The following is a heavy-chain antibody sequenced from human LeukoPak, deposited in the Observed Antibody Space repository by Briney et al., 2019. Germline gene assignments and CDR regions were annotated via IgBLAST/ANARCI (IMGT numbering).Heavy chain of an antibody. D-gene: IGHD1-26*01. CDR2: IYYSGST. J-gene: IGHJ3*02. CDR3: ARGVGADDDAFDI. V-gene: IGHV4-59*01. Sequence: SETLSLTCTVSGGSISSYYWSWIRQPPGKGQEWIGYIYYSGSTNYNPSLKSRVTISVDTSKNQFSLKLSSVTAADTAVYYCARGVGADDDAFDIWGQGTMVTVSS. CDR1: GGSISSYY.